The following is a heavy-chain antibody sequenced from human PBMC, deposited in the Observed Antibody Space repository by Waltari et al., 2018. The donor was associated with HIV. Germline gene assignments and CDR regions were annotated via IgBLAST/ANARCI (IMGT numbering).Heavy chain of an antibody. CDR3: ARGGGCTNGVCSKFHFDY. V-gene: IGHV1-2*04. Sequence: QVQLVQSGAEVKKPGASVKVSCKASGYTFTGYYMHWVRQAPGQGLEWMGWINPNSGGTNYAQKFQGWVTMTRDTSISTAYMELSRLRSDDTAVYYCARGGGCTNGVCSKFHFDYWGQGTLVTVSS. J-gene: IGHJ4*02. D-gene: IGHD2-8*01. CDR2: INPNSGGT. CDR1: GYTFTGYY.